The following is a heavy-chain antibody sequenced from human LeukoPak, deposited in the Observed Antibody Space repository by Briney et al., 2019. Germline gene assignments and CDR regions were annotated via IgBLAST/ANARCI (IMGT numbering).Heavy chain of an antibody. J-gene: IGHJ1*01. Sequence: PGGSLRLPCAASGFTFSSYGMHWVRQAPGKGLEWVAVISYDGSNKYYADSVKGRFTISRDNSKNTLYLQMNSLRAEDTAVYYCAKVSDYGGNSEHWGQGTLVTVSS. CDR3: AKVSDYGGNSEH. CDR2: ISYDGSNK. CDR1: GFTFSSYG. D-gene: IGHD4-23*01. V-gene: IGHV3-30*18.